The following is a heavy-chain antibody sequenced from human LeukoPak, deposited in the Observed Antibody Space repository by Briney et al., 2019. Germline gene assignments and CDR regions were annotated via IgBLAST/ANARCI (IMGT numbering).Heavy chain of an antibody. CDR1: GGSISSGGYY. J-gene: IGHJ4*02. CDR2: IYYSGST. D-gene: IGHD3-22*01. V-gene: IGHV4-31*03. Sequence: SETLSLTCTVSGGSISSGGYYWSWIRQHQGKGLEWIGYIYYSGSTYYNPSLNSRVNISVETSETQFSLHLSSVTAADTAVYYCARLVSAYYYGFDFWGQGILVTVSS. CDR3: ARLVSAYYYGFDF.